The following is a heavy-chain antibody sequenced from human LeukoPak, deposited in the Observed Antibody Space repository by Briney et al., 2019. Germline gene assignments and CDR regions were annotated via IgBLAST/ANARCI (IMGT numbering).Heavy chain of an antibody. V-gene: IGHV3-74*01. CDR3: ARDIAGLGY. CDR2: IKNDGSDT. D-gene: IGHD2-21*01. CDR1: GFTFISYW. Sequence: GGSLRLSCAASGFTFISYWMDWVRQAPGKGLMWVSRIKNDGSDTGYADSVKGRFTISRDNAKNTLYLQINSLRAEDTAVYYCARDIAGLGYWGQGTLVTVSS. J-gene: IGHJ4*02.